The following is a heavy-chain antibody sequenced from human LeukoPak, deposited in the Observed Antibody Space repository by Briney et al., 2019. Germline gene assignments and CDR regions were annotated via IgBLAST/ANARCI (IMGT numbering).Heavy chain of an antibody. D-gene: IGHD6-19*01. CDR2: INSDGSST. CDR1: GFTFSSYA. V-gene: IGHV3-74*01. CDR3: ARVQQWLDDFDY. Sequence: GGSLRLSCAASGFTFSSYAMSWVRQAPGKGLVWVSRINSDGSSTSYADSVKGRFTISRDNAKNTLYLQMNSLRAEDTAVYYCARVQQWLDDFDYWGQGTLVTVSS. J-gene: IGHJ4*02.